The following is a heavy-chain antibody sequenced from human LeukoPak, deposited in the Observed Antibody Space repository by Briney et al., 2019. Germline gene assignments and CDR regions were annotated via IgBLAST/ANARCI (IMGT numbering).Heavy chain of an antibody. D-gene: IGHD3-22*01. Sequence: GGSLRLSCGASGFSFSSYGMHWVRQAPGKGLEWVAVIWYDENNKYYADSVKGRFTISRDNSKNTLNMQMNSLRAEDTAVYYCARDGDTTGYSFDYWGQGTLVTVSS. CDR2: IWYDENNK. CDR1: GFSFSSYG. CDR3: ARDGDTTGYSFDY. V-gene: IGHV3-33*01. J-gene: IGHJ4*02.